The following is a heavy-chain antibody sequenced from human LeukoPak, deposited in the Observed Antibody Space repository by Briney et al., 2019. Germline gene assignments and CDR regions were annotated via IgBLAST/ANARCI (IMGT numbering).Heavy chain of an antibody. CDR3: ARHNFGNIAAVYWYFDL. V-gene: IGHV4-34*01. D-gene: IGHD6-13*01. Sequence: SETLSLTCAVYGGSFSGYYWSWIRQPPGKGLEWIGEINHSGSTNYNPSLKSRVTISVDTSKNQFSLKLSSVTAADTAVYYCARHNFGNIAAVYWYFDLWGRGTLVTVSS. CDR1: GGSFSGYY. CDR2: INHSGST. J-gene: IGHJ2*01.